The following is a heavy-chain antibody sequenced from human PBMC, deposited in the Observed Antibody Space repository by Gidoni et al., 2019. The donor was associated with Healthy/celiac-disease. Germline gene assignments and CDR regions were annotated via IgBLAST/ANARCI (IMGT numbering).Heavy chain of an antibody. D-gene: IGHD2-8*01. CDR3: ARALYAWSFDY. Sequence: EVQLVESGGGLVTPGGSLRLSCAASGFTFSSYSMNWVRQAPGKGLEWVSSISSSSSYIYYAESVKGRFTISRDNAKNALYLQMNSRRAEDTAVYYCARALYAWSFDYWGQGTLVTVSS. V-gene: IGHV3-21*01. CDR1: GFTFSSYS. CDR2: ISSSSSYI. J-gene: IGHJ4*02.